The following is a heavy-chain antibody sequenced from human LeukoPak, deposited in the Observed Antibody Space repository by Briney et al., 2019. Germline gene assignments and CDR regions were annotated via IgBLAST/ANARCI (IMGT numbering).Heavy chain of an antibody. CDR3: TRDFGAHDNSSPFNDFVF. D-gene: IGHD3-22*01. J-gene: IGHJ4*02. Sequence: ASVKVSCKASGYTFTSYGISWVRQAPGQGLEWMGWISAYNGNTNYAQKLQGRVTMTTDTSTSTAYMELRRLRSDDTAVYYCTRDFGAHDNSSPFNDFVFGGRKTLVTV. CDR1: GYTFTSYG. V-gene: IGHV1-18*01. CDR2: ISAYNGNT.